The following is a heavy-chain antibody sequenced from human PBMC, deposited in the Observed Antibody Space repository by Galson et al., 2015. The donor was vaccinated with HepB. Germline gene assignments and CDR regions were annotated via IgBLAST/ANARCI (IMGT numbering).Heavy chain of an antibody. V-gene: IGHV1-69*13. CDR1: GGTFSTFS. J-gene: IGHJ4*02. CDR2: IIPIFSTT. CDR3: ARDRGIAAAGMGDYFHY. Sequence: SVKVSCKASGGTFSTFSINWVRQAPGQGLEWMGGIIPIFSTTNYAQKFQGRVTITADESTTSVYMELSSLRYEDTAVYYCARDRGIAAAGMGDYFHYWGQGTLVTVSS. D-gene: IGHD6-13*01.